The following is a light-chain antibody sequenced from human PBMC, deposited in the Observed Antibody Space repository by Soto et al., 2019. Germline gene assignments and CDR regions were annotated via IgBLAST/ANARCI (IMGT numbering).Light chain of an antibody. J-gene: IGLJ2*01. Sequence: QSVLTQPPSVSAAPGQKVTISCSGSSANIGSNYVSWYQHLPGTAPKLVIYDNDRRPSEIPDRFSASKSGTSATLDITGLQTGDVADYYCGALDGSLSVVLFGGGTKLTVL. V-gene: IGLV1-51*01. CDR2: DND. CDR1: SANIGSNY. CDR3: GALDGSLSVVL.